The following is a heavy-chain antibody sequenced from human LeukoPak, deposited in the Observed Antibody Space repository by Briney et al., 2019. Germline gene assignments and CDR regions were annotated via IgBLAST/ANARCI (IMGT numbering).Heavy chain of an antibody. Sequence: ASVKVSCKASGYTFTGYYIHWVRQAPGQGLEWMGWIHPNTVVTNYAQKFQGRVTMTRDTSISTAYMELSSLRSDDTALYYCARGTKDILGPIDYWGQGTLVTVSS. D-gene: IGHD3-3*02. V-gene: IGHV1-2*02. CDR1: GYTFTGYY. CDR3: ARGTKDILGPIDY. CDR2: IHPNTVVT. J-gene: IGHJ4*02.